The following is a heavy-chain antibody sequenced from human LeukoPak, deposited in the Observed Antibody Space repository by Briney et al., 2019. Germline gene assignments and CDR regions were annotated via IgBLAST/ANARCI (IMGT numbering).Heavy chain of an antibody. CDR1: GGSISSYY. V-gene: IGHV4-4*07. CDR2: IYTSGST. J-gene: IGHJ6*02. CDR3: AKEGYDFWSGYGYYYGMDV. Sequence: SETLSLTCTVSGGSISSYYWSWIRQPAGKGLEWIWRIYTSGSTTYNPPLKSRVTMSVDTSKNQFSLKLSSVTAADTAVYYCAKEGYDFWSGYGYYYGMDVWGQGTTVTVSS. D-gene: IGHD3-3*01.